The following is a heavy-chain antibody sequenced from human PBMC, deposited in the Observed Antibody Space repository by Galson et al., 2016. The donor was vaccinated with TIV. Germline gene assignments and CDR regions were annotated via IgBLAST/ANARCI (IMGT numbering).Heavy chain of an antibody. V-gene: IGHV3-7*01. CDR3: ASQGVDY. CDR2: INQGGSEK. CDR1: GISFSSYW. J-gene: IGHJ4*02. D-gene: IGHD2-8*01. Sequence: CAVSGISFSSYWMTWVRQAPGKGLEWVASINQGGSEKYYVDSVKGRFTISRDNAKNSLYLQMNSLRAEDTAMFYCASQGVDYWGQGTLVTVSS.